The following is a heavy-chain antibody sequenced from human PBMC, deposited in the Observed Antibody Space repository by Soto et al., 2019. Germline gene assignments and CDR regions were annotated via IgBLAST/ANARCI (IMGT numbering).Heavy chain of an antibody. Sequence: DSVKVSCKASGYTFTSYGISWVRQAPGQGLGWMGWISAYNGNTNYAQKLQGRVTMTTDTSTSTAYMELRSLRSDDTAVYYCARDPSLGDAFDIWGQGTMVTVSS. V-gene: IGHV1-18*01. CDR1: GYTFTSYG. CDR3: ARDPSLGDAFDI. J-gene: IGHJ3*02. D-gene: IGHD7-27*01. CDR2: ISAYNGNT.